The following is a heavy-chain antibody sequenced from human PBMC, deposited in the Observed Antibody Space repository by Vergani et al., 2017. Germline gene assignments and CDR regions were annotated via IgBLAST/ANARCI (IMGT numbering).Heavy chain of an antibody. J-gene: IGHJ5*02. CDR2: ISWNSGSI. D-gene: IGHD2-15*01. CDR1: GFPFDDYA. V-gene: IGHV3-9*01. Sequence: EVQLVESGGGLVQPGRSLRLSCAASGFPFDDYAMHWVRQAPGKGLEWVSGISWNSGSIGYADSVKGRFTISRDNAKNSLYLQMNSRRAEDTAVYYCARAGNRYCSGGSCYGEEDWFDPWGQGTLVTVSS. CDR3: ARAGNRYCSGGSCYGEEDWFDP.